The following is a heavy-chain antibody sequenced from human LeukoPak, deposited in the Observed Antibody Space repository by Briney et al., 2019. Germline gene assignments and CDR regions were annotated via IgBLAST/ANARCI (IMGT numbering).Heavy chain of an antibody. J-gene: IGHJ4*02. D-gene: IGHD3-10*01. CDR2: INPNSGGT. V-gene: IGHV1-2*06. CDR1: GYTFTGYY. Sequence: ASVKVSCKASGYTFTGYYMRWVRQAPGQGLEWMGRINPNSGGTNYAQKFQGRVTMIRDTSISTAYMELSRLRSDDTAVYYCARDSSGLWFGELCDYWGQGTLVTVSS. CDR3: ARDSSGLWFGELCDY.